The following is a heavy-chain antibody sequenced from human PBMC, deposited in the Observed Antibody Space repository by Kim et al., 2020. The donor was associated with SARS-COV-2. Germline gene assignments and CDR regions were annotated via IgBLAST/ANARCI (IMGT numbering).Heavy chain of an antibody. Sequence: SETLSLTCTVSGGSISSYFWSWIRQPAGKGLEWIGRIYASGDTNYSPSLKSRVTMSVDTSKNKLSLKLRSVTAADTAVYYCARDTSSTSPVFYYYYYGL. CDR2: IYASGDT. V-gene: IGHV4-4*07. J-gene: IGHJ6*01. CDR1: GGSISSYF. CDR3: ARDTSSTSPVFYYYYYGL. D-gene: IGHD2-2*01.